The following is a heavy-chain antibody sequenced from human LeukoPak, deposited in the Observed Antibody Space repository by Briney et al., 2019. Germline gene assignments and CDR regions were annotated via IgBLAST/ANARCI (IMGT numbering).Heavy chain of an antibody. J-gene: IGHJ4*02. CDR3: AKLVGTTKFDY. CDR2: TRYDGSNE. CDR1: GFSLSSYG. V-gene: IGHV3-30*02. D-gene: IGHD1-26*01. Sequence: GGSLRLSCAASGFSLSSYGMHWVRQAPGKGLEWVAFTRYDGSNEYYVDSVKGRFTISRYNSKNTLYLQMNSLRAEDTAVYYRAKLVGTTKFDYWGQGTLVTVSS.